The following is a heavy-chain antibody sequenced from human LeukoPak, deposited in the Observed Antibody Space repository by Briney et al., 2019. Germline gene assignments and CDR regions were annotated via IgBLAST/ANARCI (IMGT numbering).Heavy chain of an antibody. CDR1: GGTFSSYA. CDR3: ARDPDPYCGGDCYVY. D-gene: IGHD2-21*02. V-gene: IGHV1-69*05. J-gene: IGHJ4*02. Sequence: SVKVSCKASGGTFSSYAISWVRQAPGQGLEWMGRIIPIFGTANYAQKLQGRVTITTDESTSTAYMELSSLRSEDTAVYYCARDPDPYCGGDCYVYWGQGTLVTVSS. CDR2: IIPIFGTA.